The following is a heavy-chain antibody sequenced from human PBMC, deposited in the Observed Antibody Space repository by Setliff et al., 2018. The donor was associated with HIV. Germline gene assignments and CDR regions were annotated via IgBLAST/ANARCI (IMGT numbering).Heavy chain of an antibody. J-gene: IGHJ3*02. Sequence: GGSLRLSCAASGFTFSPYWMHWVRQAPGKGLEWVTVISYDGSNESYADSVKGRFTIFRDNAKNTLYVQMNSLRDEDTAVYFCARGGFSHGFDIWGQGTMVTVSS. V-gene: IGHV3-30*03. CDR2: ISYDGSNE. CDR1: GFTFSPYW. CDR3: ARGGFSHGFDI.